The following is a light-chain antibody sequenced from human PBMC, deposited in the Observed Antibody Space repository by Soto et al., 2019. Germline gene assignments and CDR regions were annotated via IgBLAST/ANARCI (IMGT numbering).Light chain of an antibody. CDR2: EVR. Sequence: QSALTQPPSASGSPGQSVTISCTGTSSDVGGYNYVSWYQQHPGKAPKLIIYEVRERPSGVPDRFSGSKSGNTASLTVSGLQAEDEADYYCRSYAGSNNYVFGTGTKLTVL. J-gene: IGLJ1*01. CDR3: RSYAGSNNYV. V-gene: IGLV2-8*01. CDR1: SSDVGGYNY.